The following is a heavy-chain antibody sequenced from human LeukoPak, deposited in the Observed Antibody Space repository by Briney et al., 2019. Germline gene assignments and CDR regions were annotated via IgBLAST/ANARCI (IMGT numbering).Heavy chain of an antibody. J-gene: IGHJ4*02. CDR2: ITTGGGGT. CDR1: GFTFSNCA. Sequence: PGGFLRLSCAASGFTFSNCAMSWVRQAPGKGLEWVSSITTGGGGTYYADSVKGRFTISRDNSKNTLYLQMNSLRAEDAALYYCAKRNTLTSYYYFFDYWGQGTLVTVSS. CDR3: AKRNTLTSYYYFFDY. D-gene: IGHD3-9*01. V-gene: IGHV3-23*01.